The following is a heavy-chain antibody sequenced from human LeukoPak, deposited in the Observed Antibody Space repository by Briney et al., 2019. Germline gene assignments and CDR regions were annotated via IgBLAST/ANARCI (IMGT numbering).Heavy chain of an antibody. Sequence: TLSLTCTVSGGSIGSRAYYWSWIRQPAGKGLEYIGRIYTDGSRNHNPSLKSRVSISMDTSNNQFSLRVTSVTAADTGVYYCASEGLALAGNFYYWGQGALVTVSS. J-gene: IGHJ4*02. V-gene: IGHV4-61*02. D-gene: IGHD6-19*01. CDR2: IYTDGSR. CDR3: ASEGLALAGNFYY. CDR1: GGSIGSRAYY.